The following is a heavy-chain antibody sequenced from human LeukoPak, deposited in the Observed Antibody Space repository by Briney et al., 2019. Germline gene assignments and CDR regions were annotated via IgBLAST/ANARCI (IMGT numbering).Heavy chain of an antibody. CDR1: GFTFSSYE. J-gene: IGHJ4*02. Sequence: GGSLRLCCAAYGFTFSSYETNWGRQSPGQWLEWFSHSSSSGSTIYYAGSVKGRFTIARDNAKNSVYLQMNSLRAEDTAVYYCARGSLHSAYGFDYWGQGTLVTVSS. CDR2: SSSSGSTI. CDR3: ARGSLHSAYGFDY. D-gene: IGHD5-12*01. V-gene: IGHV3-48*03.